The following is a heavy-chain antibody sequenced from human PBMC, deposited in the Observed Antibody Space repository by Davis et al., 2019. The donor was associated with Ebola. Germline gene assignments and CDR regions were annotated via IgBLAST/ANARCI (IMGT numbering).Heavy chain of an antibody. V-gene: IGHV1-3*04. J-gene: IGHJ3*02. CDR3: ARDFSENYRTDVFDM. CDR1: GYSFTTYA. D-gene: IGHD1-7*01. CDR2: LNTDNGYT. Sequence: ASVKVSCKPSGYSFTTYAMHWVRQAPGQRLEWMGWLNTDNGYTKYSQKFQGRVTITRDTSASTAYMELSSLRSEDTAVYYCARDFSENYRTDVFDMWGQGTMVIVSS.